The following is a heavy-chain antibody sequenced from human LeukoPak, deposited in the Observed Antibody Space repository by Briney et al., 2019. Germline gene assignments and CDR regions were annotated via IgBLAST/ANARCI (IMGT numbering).Heavy chain of an antibody. D-gene: IGHD1-1*01. CDR1: GFTFSNYW. CDR3: AGDGGLERYFDY. Sequence: GGSLRLSCAASGFTFSNYWMHWVRQAPGKGLVWVSRINSDGSSTSYADSVKGRVTNSRDNAKNTLYLQMNSLRAEDTAVYYCAGDGGLERYFDYWGQGTLVTVSS. V-gene: IGHV3-74*01. J-gene: IGHJ4*02. CDR2: INSDGSST.